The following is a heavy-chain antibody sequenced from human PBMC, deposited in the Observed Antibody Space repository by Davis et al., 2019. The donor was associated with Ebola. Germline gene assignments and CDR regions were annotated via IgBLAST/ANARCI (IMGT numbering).Heavy chain of an antibody. CDR3: ARGWDSSSSDY. CDR2: INPSGGST. Sequence: ASVKVSCKASGYTFNRYSIHCALHDPGHGLEWPGIINPSGGSTSYAQKFQGRVTMTRDASTSTVYMELSSLRSEDTAVYYCARGWDSSSSDYWGQGTLVTVSS. J-gene: IGHJ4*02. D-gene: IGHD6-6*01. V-gene: IGHV1-46*02. CDR1: GYTFNRYS.